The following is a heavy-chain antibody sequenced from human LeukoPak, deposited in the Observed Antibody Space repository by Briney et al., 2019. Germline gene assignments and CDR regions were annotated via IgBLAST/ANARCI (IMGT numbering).Heavy chain of an antibody. V-gene: IGHV4-34*01. CDR1: GGSFSGYY. Sequence: SETLSLTCAVYGGSFSGYYWSWIRQPPGKGLEWIGEINHSGSTNYNPSLKSRVTISVDTSKNQFSLKLSSVTAADTAVYYCARNFVMKKVTAFGYWGQGTLVTVSS. D-gene: IGHD2-21*02. CDR2: INHSGST. CDR3: ARNFVMKKVTAFGY. J-gene: IGHJ4*02.